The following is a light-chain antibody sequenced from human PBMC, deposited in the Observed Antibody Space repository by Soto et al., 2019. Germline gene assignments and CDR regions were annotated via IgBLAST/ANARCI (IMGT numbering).Light chain of an antibody. CDR1: SSDVGAYNY. Sequence: QSALTQPASVSGSPGQSITISCTGTSSDVGAYNYVSWYQQHPGKAPKLMIYDVRKRPSGISNRFSGSKSGNTASLTISGLQAEDESDYFCSSYTSSSTPYYVFGTGTKVTV. V-gene: IGLV2-14*01. CDR2: DVR. J-gene: IGLJ1*01. CDR3: SSYTSSSTPYYV.